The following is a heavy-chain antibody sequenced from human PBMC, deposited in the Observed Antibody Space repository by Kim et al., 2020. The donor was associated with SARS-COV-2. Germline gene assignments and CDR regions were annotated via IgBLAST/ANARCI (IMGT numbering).Heavy chain of an antibody. V-gene: IGHV3-11*05. CDR2: ISSSSSYT. CDR3: ARDHSTYYYDSSGYYRALTPEDYYYGMDV. D-gene: IGHD3-22*01. CDR1: GFTFSDYY. Sequence: GGSLRLSCAASGFTFSDYYMSWIRQAPGKGLEWFSYISSSSSYTNYADSVKGRFTISRDNAKNSLYLQMNSLRAEDTAVYYCARDHSTYYYDSSGYYRALTPEDYYYGMDVWGQGTTVTVSS. J-gene: IGHJ6*02.